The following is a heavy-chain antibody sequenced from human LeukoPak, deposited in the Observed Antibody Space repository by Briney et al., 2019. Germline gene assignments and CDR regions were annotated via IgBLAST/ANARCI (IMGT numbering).Heavy chain of an antibody. D-gene: IGHD2-2*02. J-gene: IGHJ3*02. CDR2: IIPIFGTA. V-gene: IGHV1-69*13. Sequence: ASVKVSCKASGGTFSSYAISWVRQAPGQGLEWMGGIIPIFGTANYAQKFQGRVTITADESTSTAYMELSSLRSEDTAVYYCARDGPRYCSSTSCYTIDAFDIWGQGTMVTVSS. CDR3: ARDGPRYCSSTSCYTIDAFDI. CDR1: GGTFSSYA.